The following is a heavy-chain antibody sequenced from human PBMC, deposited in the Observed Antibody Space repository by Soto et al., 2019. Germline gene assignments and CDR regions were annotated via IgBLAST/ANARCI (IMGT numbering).Heavy chain of an antibody. CDR3: ARGAPDYDYVWGSYRYGGQNDY. V-gene: IGHV4-4*02. CDR2: IYHSGST. D-gene: IGHD3-16*02. J-gene: IGHJ4*02. Sequence: SETLSLTCAVSGGSISSSNWWSWVRQPPGKGLEWIGEIYHSGSTNYNPSLKSRVTISVDKSKNQFSLKLSSVTAADTAVYYCARGAPDYDYVWGSYRYGGQNDYWGQGTLVTVSS. CDR1: GGSISSSNW.